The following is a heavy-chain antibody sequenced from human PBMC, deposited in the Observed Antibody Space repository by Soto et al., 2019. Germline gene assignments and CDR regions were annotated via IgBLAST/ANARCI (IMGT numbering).Heavy chain of an antibody. V-gene: IGHV1-18*01. Sequence: QVQLVQSGAEVKKPGASVKVSCKASGYTFSNYGISWVRQAPGQGLEWLGWISTYSGNTNYAQILQGRVAMTTDTSASTAHMELRSLRSDDTAVYYCPREHTASYFDYWGQGTLVTVSS. J-gene: IGHJ4*02. CDR2: ISTYSGNT. CDR3: PREHTASYFDY. D-gene: IGHD2-21*02. CDR1: GYTFSNYG.